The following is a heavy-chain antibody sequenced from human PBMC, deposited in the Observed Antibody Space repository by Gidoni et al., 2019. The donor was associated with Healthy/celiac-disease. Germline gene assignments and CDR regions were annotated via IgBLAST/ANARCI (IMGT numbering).Heavy chain of an antibody. Sequence: QVQLQESGPGLVKPSENLSLTCTVPGGSISSYYWIWIRQPPGKGLEWIGYIYYSGSTNYNPSLKSRFTISLDTSKNQFSLKLSSVTAADTAVYYCARDQLNAFDIWGQGTMVTVSS. CDR3: ARDQLNAFDI. D-gene: IGHD2-2*01. CDR2: IYYSGST. J-gene: IGHJ3*02. V-gene: IGHV4-59*01. CDR1: GGSISSYY.